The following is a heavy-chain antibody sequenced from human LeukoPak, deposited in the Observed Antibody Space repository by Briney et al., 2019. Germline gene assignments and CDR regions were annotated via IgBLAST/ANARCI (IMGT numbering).Heavy chain of an antibody. Sequence: ASVKVSCKASGYTFTGYYINWVRQAPGQGLEWMGWISPYNGNTNYAQKLQGRVTMTTDTSTSTAYMELRRLRSDDTAVYYCARGDSGSYYVVDYYYGMDVWGQGTTVTVSS. CDR2: ISPYNGNT. CDR3: ARGDSGSYYVVDYYYGMDV. J-gene: IGHJ6*02. D-gene: IGHD1-26*01. CDR1: GYTFTGYY. V-gene: IGHV1-18*04.